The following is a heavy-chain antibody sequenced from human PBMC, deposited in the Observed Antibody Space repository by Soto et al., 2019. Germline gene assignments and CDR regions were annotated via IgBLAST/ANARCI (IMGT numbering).Heavy chain of an antibody. Sequence: QVQLVESGGGVVQPGRSLRLSCAASGFIFSNYGINWVRQAPGKGLEWLAVISYDGNDTYYADSVKGRFTISRDNYKNTLKLQMNSLRDEDTAVYSGAKDRTTFYWYFDLWGRGTLVTVSS. CDR1: GFIFSNYG. V-gene: IGHV3-30*18. CDR2: ISYDGNDT. D-gene: IGHD1-7*01. CDR3: AKDRTTFYWYFDL. J-gene: IGHJ2*01.